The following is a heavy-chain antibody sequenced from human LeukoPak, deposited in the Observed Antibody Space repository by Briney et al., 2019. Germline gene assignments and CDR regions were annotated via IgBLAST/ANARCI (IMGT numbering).Heavy chain of an antibody. CDR2: IIPIFGTA. CDR3: AREQAIAAAGTWLGYYYYYYMDV. V-gene: IGHV1-69*13. Sequence: GASVKVSCKASGYTFTSYAISWVRQAPGQGLEWMGGIIPIFGTANYAQKFQGRVTITADESTSTAYMELSSLRSEDTAVYYCAREQAIAAAGTWLGYYYYYYMDVWGKGTTVTVSS. D-gene: IGHD6-13*01. CDR1: GYTFTSYA. J-gene: IGHJ6*03.